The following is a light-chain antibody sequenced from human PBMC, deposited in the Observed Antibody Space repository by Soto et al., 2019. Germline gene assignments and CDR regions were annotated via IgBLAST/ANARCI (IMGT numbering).Light chain of an antibody. J-gene: IGLJ3*02. Sequence: QSVLTQPASVSGSPGQSITISCNGTSSDVGGYNYVSWYQQHPGKAPKLMIYDVSNRPSGVSNRFSGSKSGNTASLTISGLQAEDEADYYCSSYTSSSTWVFGGGTNLTVL. CDR2: DVS. CDR1: SSDVGGYNY. V-gene: IGLV2-14*01. CDR3: SSYTSSSTWV.